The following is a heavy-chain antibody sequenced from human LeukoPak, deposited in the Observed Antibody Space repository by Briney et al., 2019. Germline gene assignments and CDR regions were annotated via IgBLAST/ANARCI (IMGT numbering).Heavy chain of an antibody. V-gene: IGHV4-59*08. CDR2: IYHSGST. CDR1: GGSTRSYY. D-gene: IGHD3-22*01. J-gene: IGHJ6*03. CDR3: ARSYYYDNSGYPYYYYMDV. Sequence: SEILSLTCTVSGGSTRSYYWSWIRQPPGKGLEWIGYIYHSGSTNYNPSLKSRVTISVDTSKNQFSLKLSSVTAADTAMYYCARSYYYDNSGYPYYYYMDVWGKGTMVTVSS.